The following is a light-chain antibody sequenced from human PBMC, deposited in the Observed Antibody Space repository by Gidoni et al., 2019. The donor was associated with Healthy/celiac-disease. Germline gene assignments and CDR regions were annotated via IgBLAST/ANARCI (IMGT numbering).Light chain of an antibody. J-gene: IGKJ1*01. CDR2: AAS. CDR1: QSISSY. Sequence: IPMTPSPSSLSASVGDRVTITCRASQSISSYLYWYQQKPGKAPKLLIYAASSLQSGVPSRFSGSGSGTDFTLTISSLQPEDFATYYCQQSNSTPPTFGQGTKVEIK. CDR3: QQSNSTPPT. V-gene: IGKV1-39*01.